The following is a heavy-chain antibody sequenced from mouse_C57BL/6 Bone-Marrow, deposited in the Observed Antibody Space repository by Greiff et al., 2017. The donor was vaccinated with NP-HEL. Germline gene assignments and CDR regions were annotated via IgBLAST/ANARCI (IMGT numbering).Heavy chain of an antibody. CDR1: GYAFSSSW. V-gene: IGHV1-82*01. D-gene: IGHD1-1*01. Sequence: VQLQQSGPELVKPGASVKISCKASGYAFSSSWMNWVKQRPGKGLEWIGRIYPGDGDTNYNGKFKGKATLTADKSSSTAYMQLRSLTSEDSAVYFCASWITTVVYFDYWGQGTTLTVSS. J-gene: IGHJ2*01. CDR2: IYPGDGDT. CDR3: ASWITTVVYFDY.